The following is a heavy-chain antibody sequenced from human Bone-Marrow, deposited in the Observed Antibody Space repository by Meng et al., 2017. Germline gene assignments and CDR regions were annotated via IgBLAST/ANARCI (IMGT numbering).Heavy chain of an antibody. V-gene: IGHV3-11*04. CDR2: ISSSGSTI. CDR3: ARDPYYYDSSGYYDY. D-gene: IGHD3-22*01. Sequence: QGQSVEAGVSLVKPGGSLTLSFAASGFTFSDYYMSWIRQAPGKGLEWVSYISSSGSTIYYADSVKGRFTISRDNAKNSLYLQMNSLRAEDTAVYYCARDPYYYDSSGYYDYWGQGTLVTVSS. CDR1: GFTFSDYY. J-gene: IGHJ4*02.